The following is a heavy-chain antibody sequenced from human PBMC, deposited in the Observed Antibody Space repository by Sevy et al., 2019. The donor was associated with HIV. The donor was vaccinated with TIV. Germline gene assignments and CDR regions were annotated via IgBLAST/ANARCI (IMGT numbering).Heavy chain of an antibody. CDR2: ISTNGRSA. Sequence: GGSLRLSCAASEFTFSTYAMNWVRQAPGKGLEWVSSISTNGRSAYYTDSVEGRFTISRDNSKNTLYLQMNSLRADDTAINYRAKGYSSGGSCPRDYYYYGMDVWGQGTTVTVSS. CDR1: EFTFSTYA. CDR3: AKGYSSGGSCPRDYYYYGMDV. D-gene: IGHD2-15*01. J-gene: IGHJ6*02. V-gene: IGHV3-23*01.